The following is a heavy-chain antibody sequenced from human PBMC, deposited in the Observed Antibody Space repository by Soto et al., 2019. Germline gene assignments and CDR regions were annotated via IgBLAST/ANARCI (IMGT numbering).Heavy chain of an antibody. V-gene: IGHV3-23*01. CDR3: AKDFDSSGYYYGFPQPLGY. CDR2: ISGSGGST. Sequence: GGSLRLSCAASGFTFSSYAMSWVGQGPGKGLEWVSAISGSGGSTYYADSVKGRFTISRDNSKNTLYLQMNSLRAEDTAVYYCAKDFDSSGYYYGFPQPLGYWGQGTLVTVSS. J-gene: IGHJ4*01. D-gene: IGHD3-22*01. CDR1: GFTFSSYA.